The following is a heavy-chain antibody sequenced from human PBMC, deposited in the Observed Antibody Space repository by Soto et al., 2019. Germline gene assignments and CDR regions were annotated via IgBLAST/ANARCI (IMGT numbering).Heavy chain of an antibody. CDR2: IYFSGST. D-gene: IGHD3-22*01. CDR1: GGSISSYY. Sequence: SETLSLTCTVSGGSISSYYWSWIRQPPGKGLEWIGYIYFSGSTNYNPSLKSRVAISVDTSKNQFSLKLSSVTAADTAVYYCARDGYYYDSSVRWDFDYWGQGTLVTVSS. J-gene: IGHJ4*02. CDR3: ARDGYYYDSSVRWDFDY. V-gene: IGHV4-59*01.